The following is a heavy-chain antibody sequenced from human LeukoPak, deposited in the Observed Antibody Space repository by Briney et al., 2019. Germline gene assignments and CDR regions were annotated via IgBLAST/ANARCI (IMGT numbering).Heavy chain of an antibody. J-gene: IGHJ3*02. CDR1: GFTVSSNY. CDR3: AKEIGGFDAFDI. D-gene: IGHD3-3*01. Sequence: AGGSLRLSCAASGFTVSSNYMSWVRQAPGKGLEWVSAISGSGGSTYYADSVKGRFTISRDNSKNTLYLQMNSLRAEDTAVYYCAKEIGGFDAFDIWGQGTMVTVSS. V-gene: IGHV3-23*01. CDR2: ISGSGGST.